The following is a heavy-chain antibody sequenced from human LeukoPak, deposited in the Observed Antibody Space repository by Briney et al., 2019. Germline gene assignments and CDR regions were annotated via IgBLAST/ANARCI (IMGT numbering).Heavy chain of an antibody. J-gene: IGHJ4*02. CDR1: GFTFRNYY. V-gene: IGHV3-23*01. CDR3: AKARSGSSSSCYNY. CDR2: ISDSGGTT. D-gene: IGHD2-2*02. Sequence: GGSLRFSCAASGFTFRNYYMIWVRQAPGKGLEWVSGISDSGGTTDYADSVKGRFAISRDNSNNTLYLKMNSLRAEDTAVYYCAKARSGSSSSCYNYWGQGTLVTVSS.